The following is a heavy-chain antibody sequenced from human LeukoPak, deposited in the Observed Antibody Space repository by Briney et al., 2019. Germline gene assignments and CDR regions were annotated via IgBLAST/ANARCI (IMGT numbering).Heavy chain of an antibody. CDR2: IRYDGSKK. V-gene: IGHV3-30*02. CDR1: GFSFSSFG. CDR3: ARGDSSGWGLDY. D-gene: IGHD6-19*01. Sequence: GGSLRLSCAASGFSFSSFGMHWVRQAPGKGLDWVAFIRYDGSKKYYADSVKGRFTISRDSSKNSLYLQMNSLKTEDTAVYYCARGDSSGWGLDYWGLGTLVTVSS. J-gene: IGHJ4*02.